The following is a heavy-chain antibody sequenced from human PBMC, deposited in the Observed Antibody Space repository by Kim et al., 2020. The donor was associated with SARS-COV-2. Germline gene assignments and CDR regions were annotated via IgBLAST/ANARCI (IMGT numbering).Heavy chain of an antibody. CDR2: ISAYNGNT. CDR1: GYTFTSYG. CDR3: ARGALNGYSSGWWSGYYYGMDV. D-gene: IGHD6-19*01. J-gene: IGHJ6*02. V-gene: IGHV1-18*01. Sequence: ASVKVSCKASGYTFTSYGISWVRQAPGQGLEWMGWISAYNGNTNYAQKLQGRVTMTTDTSTSTAYMELRSLRSDDTAVYYCARGALNGYSSGWWSGYYYGMDVWGQGTTVTVSS.